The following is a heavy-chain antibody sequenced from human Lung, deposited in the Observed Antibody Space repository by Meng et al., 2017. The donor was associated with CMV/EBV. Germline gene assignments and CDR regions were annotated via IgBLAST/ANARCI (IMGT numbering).Heavy chain of an antibody. Sequence: GGSLRLPCAASGFTFDDYAMHWVRQAPGKGLEWVSLISWDGGSTYYADSVKGRFTISRDNSKSSLYLQMNGLRAEDTALYHCAKYYYGLDVWGQGTTVTVAS. V-gene: IGHV3-43D*03. CDR3: AKYYYGLDV. J-gene: IGHJ6*02. CDR1: GFTFDDYA. CDR2: ISWDGGST.